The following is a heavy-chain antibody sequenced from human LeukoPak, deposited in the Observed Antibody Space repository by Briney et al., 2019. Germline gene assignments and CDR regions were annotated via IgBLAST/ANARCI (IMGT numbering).Heavy chain of an antibody. CDR2: ISGSGGST. J-gene: IGHJ6*04. D-gene: IGHD3-3*01. Sequence: GGSLRLSCAASGFTFSSYAMSWVRQAPGKGLEWVSAISGSGGSTYYADSVKGRFTISRDNARNSMSLQMNSLRAEDTAIYYCTRRASNYDFWSGYNVWGKGTTVTVSS. V-gene: IGHV3-23*01. CDR1: GFTFSSYA. CDR3: TRRASNYDFWSGYNV.